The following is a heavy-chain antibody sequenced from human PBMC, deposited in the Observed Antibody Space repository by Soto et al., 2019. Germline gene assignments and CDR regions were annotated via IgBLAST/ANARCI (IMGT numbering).Heavy chain of an antibody. J-gene: IGHJ5*02. D-gene: IGHD4-17*01. CDR2: IWYDGSNK. CDR1: GFTFSSYG. Sequence: GGSLRLSCAASGFTFSSYGMHWVRQAPGKGLEWVAVIWYDGSNKYYADSVKGRFTISRDNAKNSLYLQMNSLRAEDTAVYYCARDPRRYDYGDYAWVDNWFDPWGQGTLVTVSS. V-gene: IGHV3-33*01. CDR3: ARDPRRYDYGDYAWVDNWFDP.